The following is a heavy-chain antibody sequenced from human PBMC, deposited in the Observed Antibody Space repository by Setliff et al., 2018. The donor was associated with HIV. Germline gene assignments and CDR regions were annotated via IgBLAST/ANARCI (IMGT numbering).Heavy chain of an antibody. D-gene: IGHD6-13*01. J-gene: IGHJ4*02. CDR1: GFIFSDHY. CDR3: ARLIVSWGKGDYFDS. V-gene: IGHV3-72*01. CDR2: VRNKARTYTT. Sequence: GGSLRLSCAVSGFIFSDHYMDWVRQAPGKGLEWVGRVRNKARTYTTEYAASVKGRFTISRDDSNNSLNLSSVTAADTAVYYCARLIVSWGKGDYFDSWGQGTLVTVSS.